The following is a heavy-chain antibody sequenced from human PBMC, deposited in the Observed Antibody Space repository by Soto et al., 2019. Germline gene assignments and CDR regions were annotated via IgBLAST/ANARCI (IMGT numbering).Heavy chain of an antibody. J-gene: IGHJ3*02. V-gene: IGHV5-10-1*01. D-gene: IGHD2-15*01. CDR2: IDPSDSYT. Sequence: GASLKISCKGSGYSFTSYWISWVRQMPEKGLEWMGRIDPSDSYTNYSPSFQGHATISADKSISTAYLQWSSLKASNTAMYYCAAPQVKVDCSGGSCHDAFDIWGQGTMVTVSS. CDR3: AAPQVKVDCSGGSCHDAFDI. CDR1: GYSFTSYW.